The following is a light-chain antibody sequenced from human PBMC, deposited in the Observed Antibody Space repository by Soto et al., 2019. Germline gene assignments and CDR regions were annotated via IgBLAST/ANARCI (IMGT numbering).Light chain of an antibody. Sequence: DIQMTQSPSTLSASVGERATITCRASQSISSWLAWYQQKPGKQPQLLLYKPSSLESGVPSRFSGSGAGTEFTLPISSVQPDYIATYSCQQYHSYLTFGQGTKGEIK. CDR3: QQYHSYLT. CDR2: KPS. J-gene: IGKJ1*01. V-gene: IGKV1-5*03. CDR1: QSISSW.